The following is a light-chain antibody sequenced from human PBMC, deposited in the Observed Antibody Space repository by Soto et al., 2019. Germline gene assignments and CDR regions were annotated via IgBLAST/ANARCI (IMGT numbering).Light chain of an antibody. CDR2: DVS. V-gene: IGLV2-11*01. Sequence: QSALTQPRSVSGSPGQSVTISCTGTSSDVGGYKYVSWYQQHPGKVPNLIIYDVSERPSGVPDRFSGSKSGNTASLSISGLQVEDGADYYCSSYADRYMVLFGGGTTLTAL. J-gene: IGLJ2*01. CDR1: SSDVGGYKY. CDR3: SSYADRYMVL.